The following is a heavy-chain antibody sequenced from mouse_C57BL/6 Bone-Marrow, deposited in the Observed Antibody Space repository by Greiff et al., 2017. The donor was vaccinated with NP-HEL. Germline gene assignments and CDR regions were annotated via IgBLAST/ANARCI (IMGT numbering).Heavy chain of an antibody. J-gene: IGHJ3*01. CDR3: TKGYRFAY. D-gene: IGHD2-2*01. CDR2: IDPETGGT. V-gene: IGHV1-15*01. Sequence: VQVVESGAELVRPGASVTLSCKASGYTFTDYEMHWVKQTPVHGLEWIGAIDPETGGTAYNQKFKGKAILTADKSSSTAYMELRSLTSEDSAVYYCTKGYRFAYWGQGTLVTVSA. CDR1: GYTFTDYE.